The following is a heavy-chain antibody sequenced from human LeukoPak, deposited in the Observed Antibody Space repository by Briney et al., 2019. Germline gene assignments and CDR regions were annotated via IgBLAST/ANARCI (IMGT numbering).Heavy chain of an antibody. CDR3: AKRGVVIRVILVGFHKEAYYFDS. J-gene: IGHJ4*02. V-gene: IGHV3-23*01. Sequence: QPGGPLLLSCPVSGITLSNYGMSGVRRAPGKGREGVAGISESGGRTNYGASVKGRLTISRDNPKNTLYLQMNSLRAEDTSVYFCAKRGVVIRVILVGFHKEAYYFDSWGQGALVTVSS. CDR1: GITLSNYG. CDR2: ISESGGRT. D-gene: IGHD3-22*01.